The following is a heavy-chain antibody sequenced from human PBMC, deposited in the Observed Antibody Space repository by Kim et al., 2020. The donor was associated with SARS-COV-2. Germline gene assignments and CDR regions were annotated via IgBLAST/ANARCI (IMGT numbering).Heavy chain of an antibody. CDR1: GFTFSSYG. J-gene: IGHJ3*02. D-gene: IGHD3-9*01. CDR3: ARDDRGSRYFDWLSTRHAFDI. Sequence: GGSLRLSCAASGFTFSSYGMHWVRQAPGKGLEWVAVIWYDGSNKYYADSVKGRFTISRDNSKNTLYLQMNSLRAEDTAVYYCARDDRGSRYFDWLSTRHAFDIWGQGTMVTVSS. V-gene: IGHV3-33*01. CDR2: IWYDGSNK.